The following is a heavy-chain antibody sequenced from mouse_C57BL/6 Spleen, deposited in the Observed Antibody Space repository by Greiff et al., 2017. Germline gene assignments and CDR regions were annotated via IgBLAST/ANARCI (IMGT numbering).Heavy chain of an antibody. D-gene: IGHD2-4*01. J-gene: IGHJ2*01. Sequence: VQLQQSGAELVKPGASVKISCKASGYAFSSYWMNWVKQRPGKGLEWIGQIYPGDGDTNYNGKFKGKATLTADKSSSTAYMQLSSLTSEDSAVYFCARSSMITTGFDYWGQGTTLTVSS. V-gene: IGHV1-80*01. CDR1: GYAFSSYW. CDR2: IYPGDGDT. CDR3: ARSSMITTGFDY.